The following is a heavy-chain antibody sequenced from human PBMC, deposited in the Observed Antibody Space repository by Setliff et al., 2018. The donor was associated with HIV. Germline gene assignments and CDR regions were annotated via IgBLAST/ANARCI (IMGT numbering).Heavy chain of an antibody. CDR2: ISSSGGST. V-gene: IGHV3-23*01. CDR1: GFTFSSYA. D-gene: IGHD3-22*01. J-gene: IGHJ4*02. CDR3: TRDSYFYDGSDYHYRHFDD. Sequence: GGSLRLSCAASGFTFSSYAMSWVRQAPGKGLEWVSAISSSGGSTYYADSVKGRFTISRDNSKNTLYLQMNGLRAEDTAIYYCTRDSYFYDGSDYHYRHFDDWGQGTLVTVSS.